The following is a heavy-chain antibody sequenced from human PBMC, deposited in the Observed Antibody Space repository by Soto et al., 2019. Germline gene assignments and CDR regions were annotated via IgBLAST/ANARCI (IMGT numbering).Heavy chain of an antibody. D-gene: IGHD3-16*02. CDR3: ATDWRRSIVAD. J-gene: IGHJ4*02. V-gene: IGHV3-30*04. CDR1: GFTFSSYA. CDR2: ISYNGRNK. Sequence: GGSLRLSCAASGFTFSSYAMHWVRQAPGKGLEWVAFISYNGRNKYYADSVKGRFTISRDNSKNTLYLQMNSLRPEDTAVYYCATDWRRSIVADWGQGTLVTVSS.